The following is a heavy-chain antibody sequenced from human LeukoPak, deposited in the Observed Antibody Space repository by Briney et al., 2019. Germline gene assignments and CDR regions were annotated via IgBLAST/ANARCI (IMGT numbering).Heavy chain of an antibody. CDR1: GYTFTGHY. Sequence: GASVKVSCEASGYTFTGHYFHWVRQAPGQGLEWLGWINPNSGGTTYAQKFRGRVTMTRDTSISTAYMELSSLRSDDTAVYFCARGGGTYHFDYWGQGTQVTVSS. V-gene: IGHV1-2*02. J-gene: IGHJ4*02. D-gene: IGHD1-26*01. CDR2: INPNSGGT. CDR3: ARGGGTYHFDY.